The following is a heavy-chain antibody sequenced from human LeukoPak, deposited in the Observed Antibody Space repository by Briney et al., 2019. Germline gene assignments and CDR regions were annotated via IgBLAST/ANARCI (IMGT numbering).Heavy chain of an antibody. CDR1: GYTFTGYY. CDR3: ALGGDILTGYSHNWFDP. Sequence: ASVKVSCKASGYTFTGYYMHWVRQAPGQGLEWMGWINPNSGGTNYAQKFQDRVTMTRDTSISTAYMELSRLRFDDTAVYYCALGGDILTGYSHNWFDPWGQGTLVTVSS. V-gene: IGHV1-2*02. CDR2: INPNSGGT. D-gene: IGHD3-9*01. J-gene: IGHJ5*02.